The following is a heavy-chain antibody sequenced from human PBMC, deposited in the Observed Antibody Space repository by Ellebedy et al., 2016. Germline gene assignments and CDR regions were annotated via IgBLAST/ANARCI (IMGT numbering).Heavy chain of an antibody. V-gene: IGHV3-13*01. CDR2: IGTAGDT. CDR1: GFTFSSYD. J-gene: IGHJ3*02. Sequence: GESLKISXAASGFTFSSYDMHWVRQATGKGLEWVSAIGTAGDTYYPGSVKGRFTISRENAKNSLYLQMNSLRAGDTAVYYCAREMKAIWGDAFDIWGQGTMVTVSS. CDR3: AREMKAIWGDAFDI. D-gene: IGHD2-2*02.